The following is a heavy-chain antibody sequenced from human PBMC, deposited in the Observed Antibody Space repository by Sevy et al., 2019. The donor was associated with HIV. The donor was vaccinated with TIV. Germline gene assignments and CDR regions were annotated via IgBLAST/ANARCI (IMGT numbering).Heavy chain of an antibody. CDR1: GFTFSDAW. V-gene: IGHV3-15*07. J-gene: IGHJ4*02. CDR2: IKTKTDGGTT. D-gene: IGHD3-22*01. Sequence: GSLRLSCAASGFTFSDAWMNWVRQAPGKGLEWVGLIKTKTDGGTTDYAAPVKGRFTISRDDAKDTLYLQMNSLKTEDTAVYYCTTAKYYYDSSGYYGVDDYWGQGTLVTVSS. CDR3: TTAKYYYDSSGYYGVDDY.